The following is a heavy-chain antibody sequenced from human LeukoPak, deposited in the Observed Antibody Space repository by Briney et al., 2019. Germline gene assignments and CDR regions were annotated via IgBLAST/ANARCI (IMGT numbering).Heavy chain of an antibody. CDR2: ISSSGSTI. J-gene: IGHJ4*02. CDR3: ARDLNYDSTYFDY. V-gene: IGHV3-11*04. CDR1: GFTFSDYY. D-gene: IGHD3-22*01. Sequence: GGSLRLSCAASGFTFSDYYMSWIRQAPGKGLEWVSYISSSGSTIYYADSVKGRFAISRDNAKNSLYLQMNSLRAEDTAVYYCARDLNYDSTYFDYWGQGTLVTVSS.